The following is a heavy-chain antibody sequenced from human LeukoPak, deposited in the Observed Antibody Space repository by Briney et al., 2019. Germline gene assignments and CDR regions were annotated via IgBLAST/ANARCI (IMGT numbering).Heavy chain of an antibody. V-gene: IGHV3-7*01. D-gene: IGHD3-10*01. CDR3: ARDVKYYYGSGSPWDHYFDY. J-gene: IGHJ4*02. Sequence: PGGSLRLSCAASGFTFSSYWMSWVRQAPGKGLEWVANIKQDGSEKYYVDSVKGRFTISRDNAKNSLYLQMNSLRAEDTAVYYCARDVKYYYGSGSPWDHYFDYWGQGTLVTVSS. CDR2: IKQDGSEK. CDR1: GFTFSSYW.